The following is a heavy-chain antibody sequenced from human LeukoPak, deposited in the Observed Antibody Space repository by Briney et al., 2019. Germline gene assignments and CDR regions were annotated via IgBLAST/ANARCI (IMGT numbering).Heavy chain of an antibody. CDR2: ISGGGGNT. CDR1: GFTFSSYA. CDR3: AKDCVKYSSSPIDY. J-gene: IGHJ4*02. D-gene: IGHD3-22*01. Sequence: GGSLRLSCAASGFTFSSYAMNWVRQAPGKGLEWVSSISGGGGNTYYADSVKGRFTISRDNSKNTLYLQINSLRAEDTAIYYCAKDCVKYSSSPIDYWGQGTLATVSS. V-gene: IGHV3-23*01.